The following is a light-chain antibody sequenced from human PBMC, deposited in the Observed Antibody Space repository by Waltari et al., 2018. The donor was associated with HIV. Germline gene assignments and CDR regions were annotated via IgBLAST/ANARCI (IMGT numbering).Light chain of an antibody. Sequence: QAVLTQTPSASASPGQTITLSCSGSDSNIGSHNVYWYHQFPGRAPKLLLYQNNQRSSGVPDRFSGSKSGTSASLTISGLRSEDEGTYFCGAWDDNLRGVFGGGTRVTVL. CDR3: GAWDDNLRGV. CDR2: QNN. V-gene: IGLV1-47*01. CDR1: DSNIGSHN. J-gene: IGLJ2*01.